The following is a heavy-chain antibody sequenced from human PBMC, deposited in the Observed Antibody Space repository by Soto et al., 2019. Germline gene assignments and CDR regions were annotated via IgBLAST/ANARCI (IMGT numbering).Heavy chain of an antibody. CDR1: GFTFSTYP. CDR2: ISGPGGST. V-gene: IGHV3-23*01. D-gene: IGHD1-26*01. CDR3: VKRPLKFSGSYFAH. J-gene: IGHJ4*01. Sequence: GGSLRLSCAASGFTFSTYPMSWGRQAPGKGLEWVSDISGPGGSTYYADSVRGRFTISRDNSKNTVYLQMNSLRDEDTAVYYCVKRPLKFSGSYFAHWRHGTLVTVSS.